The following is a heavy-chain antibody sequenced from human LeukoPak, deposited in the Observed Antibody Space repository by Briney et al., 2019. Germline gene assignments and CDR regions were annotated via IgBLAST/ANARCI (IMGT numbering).Heavy chain of an antibody. CDR2: QSYDGSNK. J-gene: IGHJ4*02. Sequence: GGSLRLSCSASGFTFSTYAMNWVRQAPGKGLEWVAVQSYDGSNKYYADSVKGRFTISRDNSKNTLYLQMNSLRAEDTAVYYCARGEIAMAGYFDYWGQGTLVTVSS. V-gene: IGHV3-30-3*01. D-gene: IGHD6-19*01. CDR3: ARGEIAMAGYFDY. CDR1: GFTFSTYA.